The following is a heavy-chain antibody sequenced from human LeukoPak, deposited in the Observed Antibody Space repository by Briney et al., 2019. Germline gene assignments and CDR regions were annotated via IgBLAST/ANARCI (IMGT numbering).Heavy chain of an antibody. CDR3: ARGPPLYYDILTGVFDY. CDR2: INPNSGGR. V-gene: IGHV1-2*06. Sequence: GASVKVSCKASGYTFTGYYMHWVRQAPGQGLEWMGRINPNSGGRNYAQKFQGRVTMTRDTSISTAYMELSRLRSDDTAVYYCARGPPLYYDILTGVFDYWGQGTLVTVSS. CDR1: GYTFTGYY. D-gene: IGHD3-9*01. J-gene: IGHJ4*02.